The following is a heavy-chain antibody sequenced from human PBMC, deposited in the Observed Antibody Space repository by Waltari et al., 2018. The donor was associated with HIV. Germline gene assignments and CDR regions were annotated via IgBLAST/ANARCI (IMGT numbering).Heavy chain of an antibody. CDR1: GFTFSRYA. D-gene: IGHD2-15*01. CDR2: ISGSAGST. CDR3: AKRDSALGRRNYYYYYMDV. J-gene: IGHJ6*03. Sequence: EVQLVESGGGLVQPGGSLRLSCAASGFTFSRYAMSWFPQSPGKGLEWVSAISGSAGSTYYADSVKGRFTISRDNSKNTLYLQMNSVRAEDTAVYYCAKRDSALGRRNYYYYYMDVWGKGTTVTVSS. V-gene: IGHV3-23*04.